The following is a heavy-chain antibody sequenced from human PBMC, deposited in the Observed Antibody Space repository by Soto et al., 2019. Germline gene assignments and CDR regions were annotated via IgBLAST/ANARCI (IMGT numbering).Heavy chain of an antibody. D-gene: IGHD3-3*01. J-gene: IGHJ6*02. CDR3: ARSVYYDFWSGFLYGMDL. CDR1: GGSFSGYY. CDR2: INHSGST. V-gene: IGHV4-34*01. Sequence: SETLSLPCAVYGGSFSGYYWSWIRQPPGKGLEWIGEINHSGSTNYNPSLKSRVTISVDTSKNQFSLKLSSVTAADTAVYYCARSVYYDFWSGFLYGMDLLGQGTTVTVSS.